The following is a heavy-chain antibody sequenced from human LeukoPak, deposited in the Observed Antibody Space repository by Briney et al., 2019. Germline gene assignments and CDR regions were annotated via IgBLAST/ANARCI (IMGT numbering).Heavy chain of an antibody. CDR3: AKDQYFRGDFDY. D-gene: IGHD2/OR15-2a*01. CDR1: GFTFSSYA. V-gene: IGHV3-23*01. J-gene: IGHJ4*02. CDR2: ISGSGGST. Sequence: PGGSLRLSCAASGFTFSSYAMSWVRQAPGKGLEWVSAISGSGGSTYYADSVKGRFTISRDNSKNTLDLQMNSLRAEDTAVYYCAKDQYFRGDFDYWGQGTLVTVSS.